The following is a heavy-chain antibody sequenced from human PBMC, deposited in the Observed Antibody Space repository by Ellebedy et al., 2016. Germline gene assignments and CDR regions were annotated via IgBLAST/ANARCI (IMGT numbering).Heavy chain of an antibody. CDR2: ILYNNHNV. J-gene: IGHJ3*01. D-gene: IGHD3-10*01. CDR1: GFTFDDYA. CDR3: VKDMRRPGVSVDAFDV. V-gene: IGHV3-9*01. Sequence: GGSLRLSXTASGFTFDDYAFHWVRHVPGKGLEWVSTILYNNHNVGYADSVKGRFTISRDNAKNSLFLQMNSLRPEDTAFYFCVKDMRRPGVSVDAFDVWGQGTLVTVSS.